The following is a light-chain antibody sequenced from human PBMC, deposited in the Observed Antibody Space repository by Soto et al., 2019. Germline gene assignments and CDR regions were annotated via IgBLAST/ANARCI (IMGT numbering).Light chain of an antibody. V-gene: IGKV3-11*01. CDR1: HSVSTY. Sequence: EIVMPQSPATLSLSPGERATLSCRARHSVSTYLAWYQQKTGQAPRLLIYDASNRATDIPARFSGSGSGTDFTLTISGLEPEDFAVYYCQVRTNWPPSITFGQGTRLEIK. CDR3: QVRTNWPPSIT. CDR2: DAS. J-gene: IGKJ5*01.